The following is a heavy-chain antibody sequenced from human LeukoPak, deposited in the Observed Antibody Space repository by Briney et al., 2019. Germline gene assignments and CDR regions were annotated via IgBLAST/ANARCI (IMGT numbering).Heavy chain of an antibody. CDR2: ISGSGGST. CDR1: GFTFSSYA. J-gene: IGHJ4*02. CDR3: AKGGMVVAATFGTAYYFDY. Sequence: GGSLRLSCAASGFTFSSYAMSWVRQAPGKGLEWVSAISGSGGSTYYADSVKGRFTISRDNSKNTLYLQMNSLRAEDTAVYYCAKGGMVVAATFGTAYYFDYWGQGTLVTVSS. D-gene: IGHD2-15*01. V-gene: IGHV3-23*01.